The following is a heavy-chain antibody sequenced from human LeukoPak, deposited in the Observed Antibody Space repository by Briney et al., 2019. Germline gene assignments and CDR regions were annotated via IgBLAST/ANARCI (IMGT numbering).Heavy chain of an antibody. J-gene: IGHJ4*02. CDR1: AGSVNSSPYY. Sequence: SETLSLTCTVSAGSVNSSPYYWGWVRQPPGKGLEWIGSIHYSGNTYYNPSLKSRVTISVDTSRNQFTLKLSSVSAADRGIYYCAKHEGSYFDKSGYTFEYWGQGTLVTVSS. D-gene: IGHD3-22*01. V-gene: IGHV4-39*01. CDR3: AKHEGSYFDKSGYTFEY. CDR2: IHYSGNT.